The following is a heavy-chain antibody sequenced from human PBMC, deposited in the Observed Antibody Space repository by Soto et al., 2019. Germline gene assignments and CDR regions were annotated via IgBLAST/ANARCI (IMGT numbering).Heavy chain of an antibody. J-gene: IGHJ4*01. D-gene: IGHD2-8*01. CDR3: ASAHAPTPPFDY. CDR2: ILHSGNA. CDR1: CGSLRNVY. Sequence: SETLSLTSTGSCGSLRNVYWSWIRQPPVKIIEWNGVILHSGNAKYNLTLKSHTTKSLVTSKSQYFLRLDSVTAAGTAVYFFASAHAPTPPFDYWGLGTLVTVSS. V-gene: IGHV4-59*01.